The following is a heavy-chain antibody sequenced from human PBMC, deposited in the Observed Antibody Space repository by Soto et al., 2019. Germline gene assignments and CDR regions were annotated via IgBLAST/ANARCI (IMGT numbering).Heavy chain of an antibody. CDR2: ISSTSSVI. J-gene: IGHJ6*02. V-gene: IGHV3-11*01. CDR1: GFNFVDYY. CDR3: ARGDYYYDGSGYRGMGV. Sequence: VQLVESGGGLVKPGRSLRLSCAASGFNFVDYYMTWVRQAPGKGLEWVSYISSTSSVIYYADSVKGRFTISRDNAKSSLYLQMNSLRAEDTAVYYCARGDYYYDGSGYRGMGVWGQGTTVTVSS. D-gene: IGHD3-22*01.